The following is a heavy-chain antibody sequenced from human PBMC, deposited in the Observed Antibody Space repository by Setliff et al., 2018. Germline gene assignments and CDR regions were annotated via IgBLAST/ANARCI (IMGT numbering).Heavy chain of an antibody. J-gene: IGHJ4*02. V-gene: IGHV1-18*01. CDR3: SRLVRYCTTTTCQRASGDDY. D-gene: IGHD2-8*01. Sequence: ASVKVSCKASGYTFTDFGVTWVRQAPGQGLEWMGWISPYSGNTYYAPELQGRVTLTTGTSTTTAYPELRSLTSDDTAVYYCSRLVRYCTTTTCQRASGDDYWGQGTQVTVSS. CDR1: GYTFTDFG. CDR2: ISPYSGNT.